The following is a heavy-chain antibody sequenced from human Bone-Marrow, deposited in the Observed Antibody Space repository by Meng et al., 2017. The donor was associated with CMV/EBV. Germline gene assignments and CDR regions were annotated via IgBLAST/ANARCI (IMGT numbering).Heavy chain of an antibody. D-gene: IGHD4-11*01. CDR3: ARELTVTNGQGTHYYYYGMDV. Sequence: GGSLRLSCAASGFTFSSYWMSWVRQAPGKGLEWVANIKQDGSEKYYVDSVKGRFTISRDNAKNSLYLRMNSLRAEDTAVYYCARELTVTNGQGTHYYYYGMDVWGQGTTVTVSS. J-gene: IGHJ6*02. V-gene: IGHV3-7*01. CDR1: GFTFSSYW. CDR2: IKQDGSEK.